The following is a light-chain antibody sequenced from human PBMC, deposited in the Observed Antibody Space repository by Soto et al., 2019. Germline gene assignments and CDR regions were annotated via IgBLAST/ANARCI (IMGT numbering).Light chain of an antibody. V-gene: IGKV3D-15*01. CDR1: QSVSSY. Sequence: EIVMTQSPATLSVSPGERATLAFRASQSVSSYLAWYQQKPGQAPRLLIYDASNRATGIPARFSGSGSGTDFTLTISRLEPEDFAVYYCQQYGSSTGLTFGGGTKVDIK. CDR3: QQYGSSTGLT. J-gene: IGKJ4*01. CDR2: DAS.